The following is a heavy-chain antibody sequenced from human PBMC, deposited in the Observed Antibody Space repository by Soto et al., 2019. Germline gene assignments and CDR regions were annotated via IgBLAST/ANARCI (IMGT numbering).Heavy chain of an antibody. J-gene: IGHJ3*01. D-gene: IGHD5-12*01. V-gene: IGHV3-66*01. CDR1: GFSVSNNY. Sequence: KLVESGGGLGQPGGSLRLSCAASGFSVSNNYMKWVRQAPGKGLEWVSLIYSGGSTYYADSVKGRFTISRDNSKNTLFLQMNSLRVEDTAVYYCARDRGYRWGQGTMVTVSS. CDR3: ARDRGYR. CDR2: IYSGGST.